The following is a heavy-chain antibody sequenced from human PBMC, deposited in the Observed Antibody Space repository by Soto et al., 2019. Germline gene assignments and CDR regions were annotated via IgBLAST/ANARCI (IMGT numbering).Heavy chain of an antibody. CDR3: GRERGRLDLLDSSGKVGMDV. CDR1: GFTFSSYW. D-gene: IGHD3-22*01. CDR2: INSDGSST. Sequence: GGSLRLSCAASGFTFSSYWMHWVRQAPGKGLVWVSRINSDGSSTSYADSVKGRFTISRDNAKNTLYLQMNSLRAEDTALYYCGRERGRLDLLDSSGKVGMDVWGQGTTVTVSS. V-gene: IGHV3-74*01. J-gene: IGHJ6*02.